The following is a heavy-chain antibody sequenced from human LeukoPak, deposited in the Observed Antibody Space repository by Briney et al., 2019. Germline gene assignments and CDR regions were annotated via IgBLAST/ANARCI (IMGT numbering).Heavy chain of an antibody. CDR2: INHSGST. CDR1: GGSFSGYY. J-gene: IGHJ4*02. CDR3: ARGRATVTTLDDY. Sequence: NPSETLSLTCAVYGGSFSGYYWSWIRQPPGKGLEWIGEINHSGSTNYNPSLKSRVTISVDTSKNQFSLKLSSVTAADTAVYYCARGRATVTTLDDYWGQGTLVTVSS. V-gene: IGHV4-34*01. D-gene: IGHD4-17*01.